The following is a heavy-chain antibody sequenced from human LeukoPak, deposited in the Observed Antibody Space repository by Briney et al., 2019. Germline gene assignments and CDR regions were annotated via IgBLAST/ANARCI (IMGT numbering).Heavy chain of an antibody. Sequence: SETLPLTCAVSGYSITSDYYWGWMPQPPGKGLEWIGSIYHSGNTYYNPSRRSRVITAVDTPQNQSSLKLSAVAAADTAVYYCARRLRMITFGGVIVNSPTQDAFDIWGQGTKVTVSS. CDR1: GYSITSDYY. J-gene: IGHJ3*02. CDR2: IYHSGNT. V-gene: IGHV4-38-2*01. D-gene: IGHD3-16*02. CDR3: ARRLRMITFGGVIVNSPTQDAFDI.